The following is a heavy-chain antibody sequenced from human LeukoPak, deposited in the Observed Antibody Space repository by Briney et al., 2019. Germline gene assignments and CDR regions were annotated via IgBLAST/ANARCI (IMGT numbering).Heavy chain of an antibody. Sequence: GGSLRLSCAASGFTLSSYAMSWVRQAPGKGLEWVSGISGSGGRTYYADSVKGRFTISRDNSKNTLYLQMNSLRAEDTAVYYCAKSMGATLFDYWGQGTLVTVSS. J-gene: IGHJ4*02. CDR2: ISGSGGRT. CDR1: GFTLSSYA. D-gene: IGHD1-26*01. V-gene: IGHV3-23*01. CDR3: AKSMGATLFDY.